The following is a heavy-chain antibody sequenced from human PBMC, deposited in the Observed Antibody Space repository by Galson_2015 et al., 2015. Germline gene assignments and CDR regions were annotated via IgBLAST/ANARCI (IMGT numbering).Heavy chain of an antibody. CDR3: ARDSPEVLVATSLDY. V-gene: IGHV3-33*01. CDR2: IWYDGSNK. D-gene: IGHD5-12*01. Sequence: SLRLSCAASGFTFSSYGMHWVRQAPGKGLEWVAVIWYDGSNKYYADSVKGRFTISRDNSKNTLYLQMNSLRAEDTAVYYCARDSPEVLVATSLDYWGQGTLVTVSS. CDR1: GFTFSSYG. J-gene: IGHJ4*02.